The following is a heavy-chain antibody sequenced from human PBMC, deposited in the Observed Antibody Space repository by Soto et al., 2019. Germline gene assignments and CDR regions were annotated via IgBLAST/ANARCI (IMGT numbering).Heavy chain of an antibody. J-gene: IGHJ6*02. CDR1: GGSINSGDYA. CDR3: AGIRIAAAGGGLDV. V-gene: IGHV4-30-2*01. D-gene: IGHD6-13*01. CDR2: IYHSGST. Sequence: LQLQESGSGLVKPSQTLSLTCGVSGGSINSGDYAWSWIRQPPGNGLEWMGYIYHSGSTYYNPSLKSRVTILVDRSKNQFSLKLSSVTAADTAVYYCAGIRIAAAGGGLDVWGQGTTVTVSS.